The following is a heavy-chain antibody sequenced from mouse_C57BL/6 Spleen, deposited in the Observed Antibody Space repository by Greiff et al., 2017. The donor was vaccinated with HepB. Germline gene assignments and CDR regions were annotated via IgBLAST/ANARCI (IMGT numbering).Heavy chain of an antibody. CDR3: ARRGIYYYDSSYYYAMDY. Sequence: VQLQQSGAELVRPGASVTLSCKASGYTFTDYEMHWVKQTPVHGLEWIGAIDPDTGGTAYNQKFKGKAILTADKSSSTAYMELRSLTSEDSAVYYCARRGIYYYDSSYYYAMDYWGQGTSVTVSS. J-gene: IGHJ4*01. D-gene: IGHD1-1*01. CDR2: IDPDTGGT. CDR1: GYTFTDYE. V-gene: IGHV1-15*01.